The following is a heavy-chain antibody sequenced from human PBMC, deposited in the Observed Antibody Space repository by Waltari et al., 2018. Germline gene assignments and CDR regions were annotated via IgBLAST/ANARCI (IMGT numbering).Heavy chain of an antibody. J-gene: IGHJ4*02. Sequence: VQLVESGGGLVKSGGSLRLSCEASGFLFSSYNMNWVRQAPGQGLELVSSITRDGFSIYYADSVKGRFTVSRDNAKNSLYVQMNNLGAEDTAVYYCAREYYYDGSTYDQWGQGTLVTVSS. CDR1: GFLFSSYN. CDR3: AREYYYDGSTYDQ. D-gene: IGHD3-22*01. V-gene: IGHV3-21*01. CDR2: ITRDGFSI.